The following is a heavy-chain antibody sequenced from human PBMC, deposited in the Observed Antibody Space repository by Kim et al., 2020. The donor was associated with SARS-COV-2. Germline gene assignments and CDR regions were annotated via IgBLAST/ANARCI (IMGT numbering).Heavy chain of an antibody. Sequence: ASVKVSCKASGYSFSSYGLTWVRQAPGQGLEWMGWISAYNGNTNYAQKLQGRVTMTTDTSTSTAYMELRSLRSDDTAVYYCARDGKAAARGDWYFDVWGRGTLVTVSS. V-gene: IGHV1-18*01. D-gene: IGHD6-13*01. CDR2: ISAYNGNT. CDR3: ARDGKAAARGDWYFDV. CDR1: GYSFSSYG. J-gene: IGHJ2*01.